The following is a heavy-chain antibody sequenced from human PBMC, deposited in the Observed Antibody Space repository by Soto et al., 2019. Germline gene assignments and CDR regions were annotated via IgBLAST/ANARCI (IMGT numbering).Heavy chain of an antibody. V-gene: IGHV3-23*01. CDR1: GFIFSNYA. D-gene: IGHD2-2*03. CDR2: IRGSGVNT. J-gene: IGHJ5*02. Sequence: GGSLRLSCAASGFIFSNYAMSWVRQAPGKGPEWVSSIRGSGVNTFYADSVKGRFTISRDNSKNTLYLQMNSLRAEDTAVYYCAKDLDSRFDPWGQGTLVTVSS. CDR3: AKDLDSRFDP.